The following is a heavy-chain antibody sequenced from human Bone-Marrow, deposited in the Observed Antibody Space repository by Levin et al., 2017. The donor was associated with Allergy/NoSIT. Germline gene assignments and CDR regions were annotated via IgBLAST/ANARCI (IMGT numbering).Heavy chain of an antibody. V-gene: IGHV1-2*02. J-gene: IGHJ2*01. CDR3: ARDPAVTREGYFDL. CDR1: GFAFTDYY. D-gene: IGHD4-17*01. CDR2: IHPNNGAT. Sequence: GESLKISCKASGFAFTDYYMHWVRQAPGQGLEWLGWIHPNNGATKYALKFQDRVTMTRDTSISTAYMEFRRLRSDDTAVFYCARDPAVTREGYFDLWGRGTLVSVSS.